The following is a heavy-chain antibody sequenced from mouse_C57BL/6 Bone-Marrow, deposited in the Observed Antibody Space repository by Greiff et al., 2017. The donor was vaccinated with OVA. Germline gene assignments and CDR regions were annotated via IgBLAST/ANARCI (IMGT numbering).Heavy chain of an antibody. CDR3: TRGGTTVVAPYYAMDY. J-gene: IGHJ4*01. V-gene: IGHV1-5*01. CDR1: GYTFTSYW. CDR2: IYPGNSDT. D-gene: IGHD1-1*01. Sequence: VQLQQSGTVLARPGASVKMSCKTSGYTFTSYWMHWVKQRPGQGLEWIGAIYPGNSDTSYNQKFKGKAKLTAVTSASTAYMELSSLTNEDSAVYYGTRGGTTVVAPYYAMDYWGQGTSVTVSS.